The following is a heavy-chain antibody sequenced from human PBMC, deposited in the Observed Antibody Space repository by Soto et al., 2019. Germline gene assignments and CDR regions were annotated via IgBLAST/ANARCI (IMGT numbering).Heavy chain of an antibody. Sequence: QVQLVQSGAEVQTPGSSVKVSCKAVGGTCGSFVYSWVRQAPGQGLEWMGRFVPFSATANHAQKFQDRLTISADASTTTLYMELRGLSSEDTAIYYCARMPAASLFDYWGQGTLVTVSS. D-gene: IGHD2-2*01. CDR2: FVPFSATA. CDR3: ARMPAASLFDY. V-gene: IGHV1-69*18. J-gene: IGHJ4*02. CDR1: GGTCGSFV.